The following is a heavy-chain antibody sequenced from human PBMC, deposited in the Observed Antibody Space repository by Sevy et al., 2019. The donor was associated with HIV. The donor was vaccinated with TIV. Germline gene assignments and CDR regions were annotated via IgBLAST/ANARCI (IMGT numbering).Heavy chain of an antibody. D-gene: IGHD4-17*01. CDR3: TRDLPPSATTVTHFDY. CDR2: ISNTGNTI. CDR1: GFPFSSYE. J-gene: IGHJ4*02. V-gene: IGHV3-48*03. Sequence: GGSLRLSCAASGFPFSSYEMNWVRQAPGRGLEWISYISNTGNTISYSDSVRGRFTVSRDNAKNSLFLHMNSLRAEDTATYYWTRDLPPSATTVTHFDYWGRGTLVTVSS.